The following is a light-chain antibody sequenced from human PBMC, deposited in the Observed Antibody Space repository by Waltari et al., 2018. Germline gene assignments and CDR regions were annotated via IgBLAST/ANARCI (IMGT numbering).Light chain of an antibody. CDR3: CSYAGRNTWV. Sequence: QAALTQPASVSGSPGQSITISCTGTGRDVGRNNFVSWSQQHPGKAAQLIIYDVNKRPARVSNRLSGSKSRNTASLTISGLQAEDESDYYCCSYAGRNTWVFGGGTKVTVL. V-gene: IGLV2-23*02. J-gene: IGLJ3*02. CDR2: DVN. CDR1: GRDVGRNNF.